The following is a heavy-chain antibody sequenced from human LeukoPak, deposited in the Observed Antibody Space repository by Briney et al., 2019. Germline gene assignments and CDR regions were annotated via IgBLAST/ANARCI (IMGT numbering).Heavy chain of an antibody. D-gene: IGHD3-10*01. CDR1: GFTVSRNY. J-gene: IGHJ5*02. V-gene: IGHV3-66*04. CDR2: IFRGDDT. CDR3: ARHVWFGEHNGHENWFDP. Sequence: GGSLRLSCAASGFTVSRNYMSWVRQAPGKGLEWVSVIFRGDDTNYVDSVKGRFTIFRDNSKNTLYLQMNSLTAEDTAVYYCARHVWFGEHNGHENWFDPWGQGTLVIVSS.